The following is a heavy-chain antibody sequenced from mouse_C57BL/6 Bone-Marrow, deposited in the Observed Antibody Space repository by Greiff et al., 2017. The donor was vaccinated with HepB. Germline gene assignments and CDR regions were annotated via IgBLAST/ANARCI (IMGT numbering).Heavy chain of an antibody. Sequence: EVKLVESGGGLVQPGGSLKLSCAASGFTFSDYYMYWVRQTPEKRLEWVAYISNGGGSTYYPDTVKGRFTISRDHAKNTLYLQMSRLKSEDTAMYYCARHGLPYYFDYWGQGTTLTVSS. CDR2: ISNGGGST. D-gene: IGHD2-2*01. V-gene: IGHV5-12*01. J-gene: IGHJ2*01. CDR1: GFTFSDYY. CDR3: ARHGLPYYFDY.